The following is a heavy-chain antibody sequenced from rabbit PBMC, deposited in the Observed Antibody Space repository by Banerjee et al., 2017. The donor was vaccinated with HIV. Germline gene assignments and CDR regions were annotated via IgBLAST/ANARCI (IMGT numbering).Heavy chain of an antibody. CDR3: ARDLSSSGWSDFAL. V-gene: IGHV1S45*01. D-gene: IGHD4-1*01. CDR2: IYGGSSGST. J-gene: IGHJ4*01. Sequence: QEQLAESGGDLVKPEGSLTLTCTASAFSFSNKYVMCWVRQAPGKGLEWIACIYGGSSGSTYYASWAKGRFTISKTSSTTVTLQMTSLTAADTATYFCARDLSSSGWSDFALWGPGTLVTVS. CDR1: AFSFSNKYV.